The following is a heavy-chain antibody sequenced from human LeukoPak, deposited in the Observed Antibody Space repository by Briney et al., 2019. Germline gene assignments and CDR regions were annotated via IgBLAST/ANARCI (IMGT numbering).Heavy chain of an antibody. J-gene: IGHJ4*02. CDR3: AKDLTTGTLSSDF. V-gene: IGHV3-33*06. CDR2: IWYDGSNK. Sequence: GGSLRPSSAASGFTFSSYGMHWVRQAPGKGLEWVAVIWYDGSNKYYADSVKGRFTISRDNSKNTLYLQMNSLRAEDTAVYYCAKDLTTGTLSSDFWGQGTLVTVSS. CDR1: GFTFSSYG. D-gene: IGHD1-1*01.